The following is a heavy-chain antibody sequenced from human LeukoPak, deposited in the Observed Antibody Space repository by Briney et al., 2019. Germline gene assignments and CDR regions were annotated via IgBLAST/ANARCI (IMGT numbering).Heavy chain of an antibody. D-gene: IGHD5-18*01. Sequence: WGSLRLSCAASGSSFSTFGMNWVRQAPGKGLEWVSSISGSSSSIYYADSVKGRFTISRDNAKNSLYLQMNSLRAEDTAVYYCARGGNSYDYWGQGTLVTVSS. CDR1: GSSFSTFG. CDR3: ARGGNSYDY. CDR2: ISGSSSSI. V-gene: IGHV3-21*06. J-gene: IGHJ4*02.